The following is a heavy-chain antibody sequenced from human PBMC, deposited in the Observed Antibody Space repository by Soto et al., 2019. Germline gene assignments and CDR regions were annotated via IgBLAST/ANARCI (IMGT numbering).Heavy chain of an antibody. J-gene: IGHJ4*02. D-gene: IGHD2-2*01. CDR1: GDSSSNVY. CDR3: ARVLLASCSRTSCYGFDY. CDR2: ISDGGGA. Sequence: SETLSLTCTVSGDSSSNVYWSWVRQPPGKGLEWIAYISDGGGAKYNPSLKSRVTISLDTSKNQFSLEMRSVTAADTAVYYCARVLLASCSRTSCYGFDYWGQGSLVTVSS. V-gene: IGHV4-59*01.